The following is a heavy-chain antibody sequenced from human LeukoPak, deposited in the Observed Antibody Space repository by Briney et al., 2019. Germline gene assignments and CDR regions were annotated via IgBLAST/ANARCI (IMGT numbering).Heavy chain of an antibody. CDR3: ARDSGYSGYDFAFDI. Sequence: ASVKVSCKASGYTFTGYYMHWVRQAPGQGLEWMGWINPNSGGTNYAQKFQGWVTMTRDTSISTAYMELSRLRSDDTAVYYYARDSGYSGYDFAFDIWGQGTMVTVSS. CDR1: GYTFTGYY. J-gene: IGHJ3*02. V-gene: IGHV1-2*04. D-gene: IGHD5-12*01. CDR2: INPNSGGT.